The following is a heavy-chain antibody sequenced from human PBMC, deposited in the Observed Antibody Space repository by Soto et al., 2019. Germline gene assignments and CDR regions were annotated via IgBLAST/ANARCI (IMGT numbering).Heavy chain of an antibody. CDR2: ISPDGGRT. V-gene: IGHV1-46*01. CDR1: GYTFTTYY. J-gene: IGHJ4*02. Sequence: SFNSSGYTFTTYYMHWVRQAPGQGLEWMGIISPDGGRTSYAQKFQGRVTMTRDTSTSTVYMELSSLRSEDTAVYYCATRDPGHYWGQGTLVTVSS. CDR3: ATRDPGHY.